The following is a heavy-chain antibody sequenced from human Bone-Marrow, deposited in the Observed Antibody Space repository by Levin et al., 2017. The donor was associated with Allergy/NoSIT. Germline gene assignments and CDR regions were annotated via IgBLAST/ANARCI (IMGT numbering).Heavy chain of an antibody. Sequence: GGSLRLSCAASGFTFRNYYMHWVRQAPGKGLVWVSLVYSDGTITYYADSVKGRFTISRDNARNTLYLQMNSLRAEDTGVYYCARGGCSSTSCLDNWGQGILVTVSS. CDR3: ARGGCSSTSCLDN. D-gene: IGHD2-2*01. CDR1: GFTFRNYY. CDR2: VYSDGTIT. J-gene: IGHJ4*02. V-gene: IGHV3-74*01.